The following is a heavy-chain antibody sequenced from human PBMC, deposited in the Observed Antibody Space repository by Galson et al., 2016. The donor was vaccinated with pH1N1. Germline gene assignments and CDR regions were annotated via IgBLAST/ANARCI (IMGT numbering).Heavy chain of an antibody. D-gene: IGHD3-3*01. CDR3: AKNGTSIFGVITSPGHNYDVDV. CDR1: GFIFRNYA. CDR2: ISASGTIT. J-gene: IGHJ6*03. Sequence: SLRLSCAASGFIFRNYAMSWVRQAPGKGLEWVSAISASGTITYYADSVKGRYIISRDNSGNTLYLQMNSLRAEDTAAYYCAKNGTSIFGVITSPGHNYDVDVWGQGTTVIVSS. V-gene: IGHV3-23*01.